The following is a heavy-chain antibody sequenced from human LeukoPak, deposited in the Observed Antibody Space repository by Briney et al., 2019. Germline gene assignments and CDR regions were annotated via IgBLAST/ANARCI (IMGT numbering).Heavy chain of an antibody. J-gene: IGHJ4*02. D-gene: IGHD3-16*01. V-gene: IGHV4-39*07. CDR1: GGSISSSTYY. Sequence: SETLSLTCTVSGGSISSSTYYWGWIRQPPGKGLEWIGSLYYSGTTYYNPSLKSRVTISVGTSKNQFSLKLSSVTAADTAVYYCARDGGFGSSFDYWGQGTLVTVSS. CDR2: LYYSGTT. CDR3: ARDGGFGSSFDY.